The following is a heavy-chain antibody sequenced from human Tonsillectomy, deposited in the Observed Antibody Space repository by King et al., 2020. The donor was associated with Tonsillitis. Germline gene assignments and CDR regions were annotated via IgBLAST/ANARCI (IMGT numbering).Heavy chain of an antibody. D-gene: IGHD5-18*01. J-gene: IGHJ4*02. CDR1: GGSISSYY. CDR3: ARECSGYSYGYFGY. Sequence: VQLQESGPGLVKPSETLSLTCTVSGGSISSYYWSWIRQPPGKGLEWIGYIYYSGSTNYNPSLKSRVTISVDTSKNQFSLKLSSVTAADTAVYYCARECSGYSYGYFGYWGQGTLVTVSS. CDR2: IYYSGST. V-gene: IGHV4-59*01.